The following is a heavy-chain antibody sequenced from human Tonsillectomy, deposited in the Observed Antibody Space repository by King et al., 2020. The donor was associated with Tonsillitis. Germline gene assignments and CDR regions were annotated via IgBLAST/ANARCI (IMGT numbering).Heavy chain of an antibody. Sequence: QLVQSGGGLVQPGGSLRLSCAASGVTFSSYSMNWFRQAPGKGREWVSYISSTGGTKYYDDSVKGRFTISRDNAKNSLYLQMNSLRAEDTAVYYCARDSSVLRFLGGQGTLVTVSS. J-gene: IGHJ4*02. D-gene: IGHD3-3*01. CDR2: ISSTGGTK. V-gene: IGHV3-48*01. CDR1: GVTFSSYS. CDR3: ARDSSVLRFL.